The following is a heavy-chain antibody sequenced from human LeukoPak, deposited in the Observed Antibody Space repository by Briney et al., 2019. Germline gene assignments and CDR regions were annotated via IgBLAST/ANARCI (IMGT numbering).Heavy chain of an antibody. CDR2: INSISTYI. Sequence: GGSLRLSCAASGFIFSSYGLMWVRQAPGKGLEWVSSINSISTYIYYADSVKGRFTISRDNAKNSLYLQMNSLRGEDTAVYSCARIVGNSAYGIDGWGKGTTVTVSS. J-gene: IGHJ6*04. D-gene: IGHD1-26*01. CDR3: ARIVGNSAYGIDG. V-gene: IGHV3-21*01. CDR1: GFIFSSYG.